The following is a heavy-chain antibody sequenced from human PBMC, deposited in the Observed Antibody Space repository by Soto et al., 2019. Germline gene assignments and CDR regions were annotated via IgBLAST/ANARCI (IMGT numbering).Heavy chain of an antibody. D-gene: IGHD5-18*01. CDR2: ISAYNGDR. CDR1: GYTFTNFG. Sequence: APVKVSCKAFGYTFTNFGISWVRQAPGQGLEWMGWISAYNGDRKYAQKLQGRVTMTTDTSTSTAYMELRSLRSDDTAVYYCARPTIQRGFDYWGQGTLVTVSS. CDR3: ARPTIQRGFDY. V-gene: IGHV1-18*01. J-gene: IGHJ4*02.